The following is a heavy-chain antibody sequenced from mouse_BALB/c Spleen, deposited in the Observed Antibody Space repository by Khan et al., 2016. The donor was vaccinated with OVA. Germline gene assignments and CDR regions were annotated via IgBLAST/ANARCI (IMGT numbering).Heavy chain of an antibody. J-gene: IGHJ3*01. D-gene: IGHD1-1*01. CDR3: ARGNYYGSTSWFGY. CDR1: GYTFSSYW. Sequence: VQLQESGAELMKPGASVKISCKATGYTFSSYWIEWVKQRPGHGLEWIGEILPGSNSSNYNERFKGKATIPADTSSNTAYMQLSSLTSEDSAIYYCARGNYYGSTSWFGYWGQGTLVTVSA. CDR2: ILPGSNSS. V-gene: IGHV1-9*01.